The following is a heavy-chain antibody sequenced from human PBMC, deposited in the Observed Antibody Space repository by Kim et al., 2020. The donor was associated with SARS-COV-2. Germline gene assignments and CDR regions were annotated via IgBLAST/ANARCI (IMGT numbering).Heavy chain of an antibody. Sequence: SVKVSCKASGGTFSSYAISWVRQAPGQGLEWMGGIIPIFGTANYAQKFQGRVTITADESTSTAYMELSSLRSEDTAVYYCASLSRIAARGWDIWGQETMVTVSS. D-gene: IGHD6-6*01. CDR2: IIPIFGTA. CDR3: ASLSRIAARGWDI. J-gene: IGHJ3*02. CDR1: GGTFSSYA. V-gene: IGHV1-69*13.